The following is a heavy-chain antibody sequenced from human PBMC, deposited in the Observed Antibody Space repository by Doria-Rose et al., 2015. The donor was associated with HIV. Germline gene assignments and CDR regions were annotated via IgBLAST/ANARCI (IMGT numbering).Heavy chain of an antibody. CDR1: GASVSSRGYY. CDR3: ARMGSYRELDY. CDR2: TYYTGTS. D-gene: IGHD3-3*01. V-gene: IGHV4-31*01. Sequence: QGQLQESGPGLVKPSETMFLPCEVSGASVSSRGYYWKWIRQGPGNGLVSLGYTYYTGTSDYSPSLKSLLNMAVDTSKNQFSLKLSFVTVADTAVYYCARMGSYRELDYWGQGALVTVSA. J-gene: IGHJ4*02.